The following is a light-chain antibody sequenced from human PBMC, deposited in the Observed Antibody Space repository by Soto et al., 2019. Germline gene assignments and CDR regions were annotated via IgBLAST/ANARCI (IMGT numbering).Light chain of an antibody. J-gene: IGKJ3*01. CDR1: QGIGSW. CDR2: AAA. V-gene: IGKV1-12*01. CDR3: QQANSSPLT. Sequence: DIQMTQSPSSVAATVGDRVTITCRASQGIGSWLGWYQQKPGKAPKLLIYAAASLQSGVPSRFSATVSGTEFTLTISSLQPEDLATYFCQQANSSPLTFGPGTKVDLK.